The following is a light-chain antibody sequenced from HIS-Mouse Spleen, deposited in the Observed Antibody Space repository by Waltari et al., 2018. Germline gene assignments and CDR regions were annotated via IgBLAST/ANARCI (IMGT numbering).Light chain of an antibody. Sequence: NFMLTQPHSVSESPGKTVTISCTGSSGSIASNYVQWYQQRPGSAPTTVIYEDNQRPSGVPDRFSGYSDSSSNTAYLAISGLKTEEEADYYCQSYDSSNSWVFGGGTKLTVL. V-gene: IGLV6-57*02. CDR3: QSYDSSNSWV. CDR1: SGSIASNY. CDR2: EDN. J-gene: IGLJ3*02.